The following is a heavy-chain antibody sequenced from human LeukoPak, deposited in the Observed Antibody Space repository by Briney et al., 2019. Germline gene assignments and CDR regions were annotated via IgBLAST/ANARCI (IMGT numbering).Heavy chain of an antibody. CDR1: GYTFTSYG. Sequence: GASVKVSCKASGYTFTSYGISWVRQAPGQGLEWMGWISAYNGNTNYAQKLQGRVTMTTDTSTSTAYMELRSLRSDDTAAYYCARWVPRSSWDQDRKFDPWGQGTLVTVSS. CDR2: ISAYNGNT. CDR3: ARWVPRSSWDQDRKFDP. D-gene: IGHD6-13*01. J-gene: IGHJ5*02. V-gene: IGHV1-18*01.